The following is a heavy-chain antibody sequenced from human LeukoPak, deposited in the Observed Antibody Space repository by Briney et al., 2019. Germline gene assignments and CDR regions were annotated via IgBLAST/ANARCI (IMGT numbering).Heavy chain of an antibody. Sequence: PGGSLRLSCAASGFTFDDYTMHWVRQPPGKGLGWVSLISWDGGSTYYADSVKGRFTISRDNSKNSLYLQMNSLRTEDTALYYCAKPLVGATVGNAFDIWVQGTMVTVSS. V-gene: IGHV3-43*01. D-gene: IGHD1-26*01. J-gene: IGHJ3*02. CDR1: GFTFDDYT. CDR3: AKPLVGATVGNAFDI. CDR2: ISWDGGST.